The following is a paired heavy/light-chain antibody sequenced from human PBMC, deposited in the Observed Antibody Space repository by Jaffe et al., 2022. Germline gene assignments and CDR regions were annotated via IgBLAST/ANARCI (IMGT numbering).Light chain of an antibody. J-gene: IGLJ2*01. Sequence: FMLTQPHSVSESPGKTLTISCTVSSGSIASNYVQWYQQRPGSAPTTVIYENKYRPSGVPDRFSGSIDISSNSASLTISGLKTEDEADYYCQSYDSRNGVFGGGTKLTVL. CDR3: QSYDSRNGV. CDR1: SGSIASNY. V-gene: IGLV6-57*02. CDR2: ENK.
Heavy chain of an antibody. J-gene: IGHJ4*02. CDR1: GYTFTSYW. V-gene: IGHV5-51*01. D-gene: IGHD2-21*01. Sequence: EVQLVQSGAEVKKPGESLKISCKGSGYTFTSYWIGWVRQMPGKGLEWMGIIYPGDFETRYNPSFQGQVSISADTSLTTAYLHWSSLKASDTAMYYCVRHSPAVWHYDSWGQGTLVTVSS. CDR2: IYPGDFET. CDR3: VRHSPAVWHYDS.